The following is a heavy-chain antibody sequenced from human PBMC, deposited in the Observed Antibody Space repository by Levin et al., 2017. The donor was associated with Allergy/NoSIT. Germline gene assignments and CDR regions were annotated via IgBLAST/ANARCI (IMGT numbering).Heavy chain of an antibody. V-gene: IGHV4-30-4*01. Sequence: PSETLSLTCTVSGGSISSGDYYWSWIRQPPGKGLEWIGYIYYSGSTYYNPSLKSRVTISVDTSKNQFSLKLSSVTAADTAVYYCTSIPAARSRWFDPWGQGTLVTVSS. D-gene: IGHD2-2*01. J-gene: IGHJ5*02. CDR1: GGSISSGDYY. CDR3: TSIPAARSRWFDP. CDR2: IYYSGST.